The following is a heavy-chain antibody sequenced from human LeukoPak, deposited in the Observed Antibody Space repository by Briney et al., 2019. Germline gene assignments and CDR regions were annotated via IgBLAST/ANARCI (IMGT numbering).Heavy chain of an antibody. D-gene: IGHD1-26*01. J-gene: IGHJ4*02. Sequence: SVTVSCKASGGTFSSYAISWVRQAPGQGLEWMGGIIPIFGTANYAQKFQGRVTITTDESTSTAYMELSSLRSEDTAVYYCAGAVGAIAYYFDYWGQGTLVTVSS. CDR3: AGAVGAIAYYFDY. V-gene: IGHV1-69*05. CDR2: IIPIFGTA. CDR1: GGTFSSYA.